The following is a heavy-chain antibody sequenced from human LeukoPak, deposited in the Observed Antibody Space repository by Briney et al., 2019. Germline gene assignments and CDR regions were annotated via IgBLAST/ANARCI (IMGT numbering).Heavy chain of an antibody. D-gene: IGHD2-2*01. CDR2: ISSSSSYI. V-gene: IGHV3-21*01. CDR3: ASNVGYELLGGY. Sequence: GGSLRLSCAASGFTFSSYSMNWVRQAPGKGLEWVSSISSSSSYIYYADSVKGRFTISRDNAKNSLYLQMNSLRAEDTAVYYCASNVGYELLGGYWGRGTVVTVSS. J-gene: IGHJ4*02. CDR1: GFTFSSYS.